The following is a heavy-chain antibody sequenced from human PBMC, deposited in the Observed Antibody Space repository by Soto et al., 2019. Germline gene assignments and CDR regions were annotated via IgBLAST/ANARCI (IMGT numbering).Heavy chain of an antibody. V-gene: IGHV3-49*05. Sequence: NPGGSLRLSCPASGFSFGDYAMSWFRQAPGKGLEWVGFIRSKAYGGTTEYAASVKGRFTISRDDSKSIAYLQMNSLKTEDTAVYFCTRDRPDTAARYWGQGTLVTVSS. D-gene: IGHD6-6*01. J-gene: IGHJ4*02. CDR3: TRDRPDTAARY. CDR1: GFSFGDYA. CDR2: IRSKAYGGTT.